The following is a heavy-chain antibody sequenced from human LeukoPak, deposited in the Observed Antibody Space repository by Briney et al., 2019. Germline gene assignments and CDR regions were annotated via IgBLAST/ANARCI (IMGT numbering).Heavy chain of an antibody. CDR3: ARGPLGLRLGELSLYRHLDY. D-gene: IGHD3-16*02. Sequence: ASVKVSCKASGYTFTSYDINWVRQAPGQGLEWMGWMNPNRGNTGYAQKFQGRVTMTRNTSLSTAYMELSSLRSEDTAVYYCARGPLGLRLGELSLYRHLDYWGQGTLVTVSS. J-gene: IGHJ4*02. V-gene: IGHV1-8*01. CDR2: MNPNRGNT. CDR1: GYTFTSYD.